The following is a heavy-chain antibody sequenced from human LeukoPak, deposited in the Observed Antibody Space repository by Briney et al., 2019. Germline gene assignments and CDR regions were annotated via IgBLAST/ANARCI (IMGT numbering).Heavy chain of an antibody. V-gene: IGHV3-33*01. J-gene: IGHJ6*02. Sequence: GRSLSLSCAASGFTFSSYGMHWVRQAPGKGLEWVAVIWYDGSNKYYADSVKGRFTISRDNSKNTLYLQMNSLRAEDTAVYYCARDRIAGRGQLYYYYYGMDVWGQGTTVTVSS. CDR3: ARDRIAGRGQLYYYYYGMDV. CDR1: GFTFSSYG. CDR2: IWYDGSNK. D-gene: IGHD5-18*01.